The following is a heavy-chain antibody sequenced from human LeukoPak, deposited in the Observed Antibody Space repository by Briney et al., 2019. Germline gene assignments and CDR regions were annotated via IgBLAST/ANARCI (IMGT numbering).Heavy chain of an antibody. V-gene: IGHV3-66*01. Sequence: GGSLRLSCAASGFTFSSYWMNWVRQAPGKGLEWVSVIYSGGSTYYADSVKGRFTISRDNSKNTLYLQMNSLRAEDTAVYYCARTLVWFGELLGFDYWGQGTLVTVSS. CDR1: GFTFSSYW. J-gene: IGHJ4*02. CDR3: ARTLVWFGELLGFDY. CDR2: IYSGGST. D-gene: IGHD3-10*01.